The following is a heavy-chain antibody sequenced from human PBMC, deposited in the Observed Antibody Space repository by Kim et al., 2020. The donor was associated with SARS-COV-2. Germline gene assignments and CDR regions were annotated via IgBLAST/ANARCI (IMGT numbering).Heavy chain of an antibody. D-gene: IGHD2-2*01. CDR3: AREGGCSSTSCYPYYFDY. J-gene: IGHJ4*02. Sequence: KGRLTISRDNSKNTLYLQMNSLRAEDTAVYYCAREGGCSSTSCYPYYFDYWGQGTLVTVSS. V-gene: IGHV3-53*01.